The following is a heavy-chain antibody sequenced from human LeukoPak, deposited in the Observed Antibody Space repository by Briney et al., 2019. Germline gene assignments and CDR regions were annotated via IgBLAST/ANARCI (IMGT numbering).Heavy chain of an antibody. CDR1: GGSISSSSYS. D-gene: IGHD1-26*01. V-gene: IGHV4-61*01. CDR2: IYYTGTT. Sequence: SETLSLTCTVSGGSISSSSYSWSWIRQPPGKGLEWIGYIYYTGTTDSNPSLKSRVTISLDTSKNQFSLNLSSVTAADTAVYYCAREGEWELNYFDYWGQGTLVTVSS. CDR3: AREGEWELNYFDY. J-gene: IGHJ4*02.